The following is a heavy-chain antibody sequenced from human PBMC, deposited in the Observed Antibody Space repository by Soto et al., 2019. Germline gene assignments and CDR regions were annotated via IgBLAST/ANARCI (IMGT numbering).Heavy chain of an antibody. CDR2: IYYSGST. CDR3: ARHLRFLSNYGGYYFDS. J-gene: IGHJ4*02. Sequence: SETLSLTCTVSGGSISSYYWSWIRQPPGKGLEWIGYIYYSGSTNYNPSLKSRVTISVDTSKNQFSLKLSSVTAADTAVYYCARHLRFLSNYGGYYFDSRGQGTLVTVSS. D-gene: IGHD3-3*01. V-gene: IGHV4-59*08. CDR1: GGSISSYY.